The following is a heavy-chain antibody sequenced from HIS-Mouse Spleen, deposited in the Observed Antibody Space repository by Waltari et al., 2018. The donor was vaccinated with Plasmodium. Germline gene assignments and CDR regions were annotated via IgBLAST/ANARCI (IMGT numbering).Heavy chain of an antibody. CDR2: SNPNSGGT. J-gene: IGHJ3*02. CDR3: ARWPDAFDI. CDR1: GYTFTGYY. Sequence: QVQLVQSGAEVKKPGASVKVSCKASGYTFTGYYMHWVRQAPGQGLEWMGWSNPNSGGTNYAQKCQGRVTMTRDTSISTAYMERSRLRSDDTAVYYCARWPDAFDIWGQGTMVTVSS. V-gene: IGHV1-2*02.